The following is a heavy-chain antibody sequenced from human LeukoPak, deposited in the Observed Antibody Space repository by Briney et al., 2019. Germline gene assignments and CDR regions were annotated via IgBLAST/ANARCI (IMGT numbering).Heavy chain of an antibody. CDR1: GYTLTELS. V-gene: IGHV1-24*01. CDR2: FDPEDGET. J-gene: IGHJ5*02. Sequence: ASVKVSCKVSGYTLTELSMHWVRQAPGKGLEWMGGFDPEDGETIYAQKFQGRVTMTEDTPTDTAYMELSSLRSEDTAVYYCATGPYCSGGSCYLDWFDPWGQGTLVTVSS. D-gene: IGHD2-15*01. CDR3: ATGPYCSGGSCYLDWFDP.